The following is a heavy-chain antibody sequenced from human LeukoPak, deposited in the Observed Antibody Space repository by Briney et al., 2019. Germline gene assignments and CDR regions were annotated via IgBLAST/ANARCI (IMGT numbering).Heavy chain of an antibody. V-gene: IGHV1-69*04. Sequence: SVKVSCKASGGTFSSYAISWVRQAPGQGLEWMGRIIPIFGIANYAQKFQGRVTITADKSTSTAYMELSSLRSEGTAVYYCARDSNSLFDYWGQGTLVTVSS. CDR1: GGTFSSYA. CDR3: ARDSNSLFDY. CDR2: IIPIFGIA. J-gene: IGHJ4*02. D-gene: IGHD5-24*01.